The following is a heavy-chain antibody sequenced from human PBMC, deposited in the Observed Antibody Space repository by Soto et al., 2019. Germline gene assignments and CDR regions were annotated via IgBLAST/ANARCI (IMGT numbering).Heavy chain of an antibody. Sequence: PGGSLRLSCAASGFTFSSYGMHWVRQAPGKGLDWVAVISYDGSNKYYADSVKGRFTISRDNSKNTLYLQMNSLRAEDTAVYYCAKILQLGDYAYYYYGMDVWGQGTTVTVSS. CDR1: GFTFSSYG. J-gene: IGHJ6*02. D-gene: IGHD4-17*01. CDR2: ISYDGSNK. CDR3: AKILQLGDYAYYYYGMDV. V-gene: IGHV3-30*18.